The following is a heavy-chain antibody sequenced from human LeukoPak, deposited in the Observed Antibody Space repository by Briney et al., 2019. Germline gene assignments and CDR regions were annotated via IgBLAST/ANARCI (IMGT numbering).Heavy chain of an antibody. Sequence: GGSLRLSCAASGFTFSDSALHWVRQASGKGLEWAGRIRSTANGYATAYAASVKGRFTISRDDSKNTAYLQMDSLKTEDTAVYYCTGNYYGSGSYADFDYWGQGTLVTVSS. CDR2: IRSTANGYAT. V-gene: IGHV3-73*01. CDR3: TGNYYGSGSYADFDY. D-gene: IGHD3-10*01. CDR1: GFTFSDSA. J-gene: IGHJ4*02.